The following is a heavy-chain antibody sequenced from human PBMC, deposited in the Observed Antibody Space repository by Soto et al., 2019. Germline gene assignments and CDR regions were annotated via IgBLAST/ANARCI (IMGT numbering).Heavy chain of an antibody. Sequence: SETLSLTCTVSGGSIFSHLWSWIRQPPGKGLEWIGYVSHSGSTTHNPSLKSRVTISLDTSQNQVSLQLRSVTAADRAVYYCAREGPLPGDDFDIWGRGTTVTVSS. V-gene: IGHV4-59*11. D-gene: IGHD2-2*01. CDR2: VSHSGST. CDR1: GGSIFSHL. J-gene: IGHJ3*02. CDR3: AREGPLPGDDFDI.